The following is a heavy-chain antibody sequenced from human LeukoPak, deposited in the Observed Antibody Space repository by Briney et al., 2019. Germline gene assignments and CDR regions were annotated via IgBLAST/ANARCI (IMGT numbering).Heavy chain of an antibody. V-gene: IGHV5-51*01. J-gene: IGHJ5*02. Sequence: GESLKISCKGSGYSSTSYWIGWVRQMPGKGLEWMGIIYPGDSDTRYSPSFQGQVTISADKSISTAYLQWSSLKASDTAMYYCARTYYYDSSGSWFDPWGQGTLVTVSS. CDR1: GYSSTSYW. D-gene: IGHD3-22*01. CDR2: IYPGDSDT. CDR3: ARTYYYDSSGSWFDP.